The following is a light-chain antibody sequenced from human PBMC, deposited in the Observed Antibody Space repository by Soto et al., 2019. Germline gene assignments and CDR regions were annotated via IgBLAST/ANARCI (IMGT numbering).Light chain of an antibody. Sequence: EIVLTQSPATPSSSPGERATLSCRASQTVSSKLAWYQHKPGQAPRLLIYDTSNRAGGIPARFSGSGSGTDFTLTISSLEPEDFAVYYCHQRQSWPRTFGQGTKVDIK. V-gene: IGKV3-11*01. CDR3: HQRQSWPRT. CDR2: DTS. CDR1: QTVSSK. J-gene: IGKJ1*01.